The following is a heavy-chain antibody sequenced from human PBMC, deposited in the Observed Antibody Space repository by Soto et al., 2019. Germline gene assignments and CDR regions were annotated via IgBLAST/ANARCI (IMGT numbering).Heavy chain of an antibody. Sequence: QVQLQESGPGLVRPSETLSLTCTVSGGSVTTGSYNWSWIRRPPGKGLEWIGNIFFTGITHYNPSLNNQITMSVDTSKNQFSLTVTSVTASYTAVYYCARDGHGMDVWGQGTTVTVSS. J-gene: IGHJ6*02. V-gene: IGHV4-61*01. CDR2: IFFTGIT. CDR1: GGSVTTGSYN. CDR3: ARDGHGMDV.